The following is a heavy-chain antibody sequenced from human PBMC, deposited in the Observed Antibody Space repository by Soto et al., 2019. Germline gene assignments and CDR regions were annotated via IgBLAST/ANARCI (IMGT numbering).Heavy chain of an antibody. D-gene: IGHD5-12*01. V-gene: IGHV5-51*01. CDR1: GYSFTSYW. CDR3: ARLEHSGYDPKMRGWSPDQRYYFDY. Sequence: GESLKISCKGSGYSFTSYWIGWVRQMPGKGLEWMGIIYPGDSDTRYSPSFQGQVTISADKSISTAYLQWSSLKASDTAMYYCARLEHSGYDPKMRGWSPDQRYYFDYWGQGTLVTVSS. CDR2: IYPGDSDT. J-gene: IGHJ4*02.